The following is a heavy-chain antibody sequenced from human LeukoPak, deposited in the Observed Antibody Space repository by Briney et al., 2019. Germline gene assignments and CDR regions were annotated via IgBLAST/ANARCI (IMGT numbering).Heavy chain of an antibody. CDR1: GGTFSSYA. J-gene: IGHJ4*02. CDR3: AGIGYCGGGSCTDFDY. CDR2: IIPIFHTA. V-gene: IGHV1-69*13. D-gene: IGHD2-15*01. Sequence: SVKVSCKASGGTFSSYAISWVRQAPGQGLEWMGGIIPIFHTANYAQKFQGRVTITADGSTSTAYMELSSLRSEDSAVYYCAGIGYCGGGSCTDFDYWGQGTLVTVSS.